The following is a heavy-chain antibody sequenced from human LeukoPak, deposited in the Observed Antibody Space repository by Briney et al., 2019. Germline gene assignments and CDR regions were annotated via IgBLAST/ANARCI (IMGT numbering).Heavy chain of an antibody. J-gene: IGHJ4*02. Sequence: GASVNVSCKASGYTFTNHGIAWVRQAPGQGLEWMGWISCYNGDTRYGQKLQGRVTMSTDTSTTTAYMELTSLRSDDTAVYYCARDPSNTSGWSPYFDFWGQGTLVTVSS. D-gene: IGHD6-19*01. CDR2: ISCYNGDT. CDR1: GYTFTNHG. CDR3: ARDPSNTSGWSPYFDF. V-gene: IGHV1-18*01.